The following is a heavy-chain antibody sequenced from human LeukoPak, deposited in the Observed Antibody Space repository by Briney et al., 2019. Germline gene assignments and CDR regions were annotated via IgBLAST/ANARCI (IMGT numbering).Heavy chain of an antibody. V-gene: IGHV4-4*07. CDR1: GGSISSYY. CDR3: AREPYNFWSGYWFDP. D-gene: IGHD3-3*01. CDR2: IYTSGST. Sequence: SETLSLTCTVSGGSISSYYWSWIRQPAGKGLEWIGRIYTSGSTNYNPSLKSRVTMSVDTSKNQLSLKLSSVTAADTAVYYCAREPYNFWSGYWFDPWGQGTLVTVSS. J-gene: IGHJ5*02.